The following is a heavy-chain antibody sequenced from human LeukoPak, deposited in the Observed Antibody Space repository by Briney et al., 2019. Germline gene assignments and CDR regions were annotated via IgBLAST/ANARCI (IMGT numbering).Heavy chain of an antibody. J-gene: IGHJ5*02. D-gene: IGHD2-15*01. CDR1: GGSISSYY. CDR3: ARGYCSGGSCYLGWFDP. V-gene: IGHV4-59*01. CDR2: IYYSGST. Sequence: SETLSLTCTVSGGSISSYYWSWIRQPPGKGLEWIGYIYYSGSTNYNPSLKSRVTISVGTSKNQFSLKLSSVTAADTAVYYCARGYCSGGSCYLGWFDPWGQGTLVTVSS.